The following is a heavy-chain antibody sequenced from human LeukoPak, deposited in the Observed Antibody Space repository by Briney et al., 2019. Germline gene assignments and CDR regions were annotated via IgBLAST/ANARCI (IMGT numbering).Heavy chain of an antibody. Sequence: GASVKVSCKASGYTFTSNYIHWVRQAPEQGLEWMGMIYPSDGSTSYAQKFQGRVTVTRDTSTSTVHMELSGLRSEDTAVYYCARDQEGFDYWGQGTLFTVSS. CDR2: IYPSDGST. CDR1: GYTFTSNY. J-gene: IGHJ4*02. V-gene: IGHV1-46*01. CDR3: ARDQEGFDY.